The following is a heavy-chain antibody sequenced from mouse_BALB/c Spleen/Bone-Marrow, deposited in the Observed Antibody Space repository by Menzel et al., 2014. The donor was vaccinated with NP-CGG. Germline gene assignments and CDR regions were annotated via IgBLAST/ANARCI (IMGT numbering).Heavy chain of an antibody. CDR2: ISSGSSTI. CDR3: ARGGNWEDFDY. D-gene: IGHD4-1*01. CDR1: GFTFSSFG. J-gene: IGHJ2*01. Sequence: EVQLQESGGGLVQPGGSRKLSCAASGFTFSSFGMHWVRQAPERGLEWVAYISSGSSTIYYADTVKGRFTISRYNPKNTLFLQMTSLRSEDTAMYYCARGGNWEDFDYWGQGTTLTVSS. V-gene: IGHV5-17*02.